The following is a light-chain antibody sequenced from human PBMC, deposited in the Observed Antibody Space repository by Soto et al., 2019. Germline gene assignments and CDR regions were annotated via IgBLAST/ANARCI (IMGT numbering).Light chain of an antibody. Sequence: EIVMTQSPATLSVSPGERATLSCRASQSVSSNLAWYQQQPGQAPRLLIYGASTSATGIPARFSGSGSGTEITITISSLQCEDFAIYFCQQYNNWPPHRTFGQGTKVEIK. CDR3: QQYNNWPPHRT. J-gene: IGKJ1*01. V-gene: IGKV3-15*01. CDR1: QSVSSN. CDR2: GAS.